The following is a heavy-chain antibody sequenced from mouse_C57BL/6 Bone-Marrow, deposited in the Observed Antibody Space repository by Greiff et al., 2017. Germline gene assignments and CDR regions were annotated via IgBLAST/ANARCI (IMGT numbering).Heavy chain of an antibody. D-gene: IGHD1-1*01. Sequence: QVQLQQPGAELVRPGSSVKLSCKASGYTFTSYWMHWVKQRPIQGLEWIGNIDPSDSETHYNQKFKDKATLTVDKSSSKAYMQLSSLTSEDSAVYYCARPYGSSEAWFAYWGQGTLVTVSA. CDR2: IDPSDSET. CDR1: GYTFTSYW. CDR3: ARPYGSSEAWFAY. V-gene: IGHV1-52*01. J-gene: IGHJ3*01.